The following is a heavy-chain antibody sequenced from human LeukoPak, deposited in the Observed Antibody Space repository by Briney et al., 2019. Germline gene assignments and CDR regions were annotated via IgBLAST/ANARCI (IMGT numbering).Heavy chain of an antibody. V-gene: IGHV3-30*04. CDR3: ARGGDIVVVVANTDDIGY. Sequence: TGGSLRLSCAASGFTFSSYAMHWVRQAPGKGLKWVAVISYDGSNKYYADSVKGRFTISRDNSKNTLYLQMNSLRAEDTAVYYCARGGDIVVVVANTDDIGYWGQGTLVTVSS. CDR2: ISYDGSNK. J-gene: IGHJ4*02. D-gene: IGHD2-15*01. CDR1: GFTFSSYA.